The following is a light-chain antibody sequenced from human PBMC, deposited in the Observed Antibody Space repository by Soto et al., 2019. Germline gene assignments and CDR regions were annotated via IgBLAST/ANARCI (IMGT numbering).Light chain of an antibody. CDR3: QQYGRSPFT. CDR1: QRVGTNN. CDR2: GAS. Sequence: EMVLTQSPGTLSLPPGKRATPSCRASQRVGTNNLAWYQQRPGQAPRVVIYGASTRATGIPERFSGSGSGTDFTLTISRLEPEDFAVYYCQQYGRSPFTFGPGTKVDIK. V-gene: IGKV3-20*01. J-gene: IGKJ3*01.